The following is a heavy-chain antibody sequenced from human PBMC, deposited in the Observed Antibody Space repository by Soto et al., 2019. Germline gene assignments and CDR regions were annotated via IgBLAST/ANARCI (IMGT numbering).Heavy chain of an antibody. CDR3: ARVLGNDAFDI. D-gene: IGHD3-3*02. V-gene: IGHV4-4*02. CDR1: GGSVTSSNC. J-gene: IGHJ3*02. CDR2: IYHSGST. Sequence: SETLSLTFAVSGGSVTSSNCWSWVRQPPGKGLEWIGEIYHSGSTNYNPSLKSRVTISVDKSKNQFSLKLSSVTAADTAVYYCARVLGNDAFDIWGQGTMVT.